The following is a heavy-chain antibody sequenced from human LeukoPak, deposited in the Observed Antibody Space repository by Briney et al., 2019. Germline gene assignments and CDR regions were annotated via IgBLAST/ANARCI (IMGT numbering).Heavy chain of an antibody. D-gene: IGHD4-17*01. Sequence: SETLSLTCTVSDGSITNYDRSWVRQPPGKGLEFIGHVHYSGTTNYNPSLRSRVTISIDTSKQHFFLKLKSVTAADTAVYYCARGYGDFRVEGRYFHSWGQGTLVTVSS. CDR2: VHYSGTT. CDR1: DGSITNYD. V-gene: IGHV4-59*01. CDR3: ARGYGDFRVEGRYFHS. J-gene: IGHJ4*02.